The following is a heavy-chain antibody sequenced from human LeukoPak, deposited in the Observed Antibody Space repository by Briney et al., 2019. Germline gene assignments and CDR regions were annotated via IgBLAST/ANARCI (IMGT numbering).Heavy chain of an antibody. Sequence: PSETLSLTCTVSGGSISSSSYYWGWIRQPPGKGLEWIGSIYYSGSTYQNPSLKSRVTISVDTSKNQFSLKLRSVTAADTAVYYCARGGAHWGQGTLVTVSS. CDR2: IYYSGST. D-gene: IGHD3-16*01. J-gene: IGHJ4*02. CDR1: GGSISSSSYY. CDR3: ARGGAH. V-gene: IGHV4-39*01.